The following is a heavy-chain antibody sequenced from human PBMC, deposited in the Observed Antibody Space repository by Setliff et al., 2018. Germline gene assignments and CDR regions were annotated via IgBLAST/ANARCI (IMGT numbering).Heavy chain of an antibody. V-gene: IGHV1-18*01. CDR2: ISVYNGNT. J-gene: IGHJ6*03. CDR3: ARLTYNLYYYYLDV. D-gene: IGHD1-1*01. CDR1: GFAFSSSG. Sequence: AASVKVSCKASGFAFSSSGISWVRQAPGQGLEWMGWISVYNGNTNYAQTFQDRVTMTTDTSTNTAYLDLRNLRSDDTAVYYCARLTYNLYYYYLDVWGKGTLVTVSS.